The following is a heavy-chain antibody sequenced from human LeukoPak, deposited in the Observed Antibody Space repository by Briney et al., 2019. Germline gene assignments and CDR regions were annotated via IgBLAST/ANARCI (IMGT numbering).Heavy chain of an antibody. CDR3: AKARLYCSSGTCSDHPATLTGMDV. CDR2: ITNSGVTT. Sequence: GGSLRLSCAASGFTFSSFTMNWVRQAPGRGLEWVSLITNSGVTTHYADSVKGRFTISRDNSRSTLYLQLNSLRADDTALYYCAKARLYCSSGTCSDHPATLTGMDVWGQGTTVTVSS. J-gene: IGHJ6*02. CDR1: GFTFSSFT. D-gene: IGHD2-2*01. V-gene: IGHV3-23*01.